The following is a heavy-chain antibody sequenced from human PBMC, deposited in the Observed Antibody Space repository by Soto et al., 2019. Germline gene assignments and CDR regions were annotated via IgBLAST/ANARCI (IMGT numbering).Heavy chain of an antibody. D-gene: IGHD2-2*02. J-gene: IGHJ6*02. CDR2: IYSDGST. CDR3: ARDCSSTSCYTPHYGMDV. V-gene: IGHV3-53*01. CDR1: GFSVSGNY. Sequence: LRLSCAASGFSVSGNYMSWVRQAPGKGLEWVSVIYSDGSTYYADSVKGRFTISRDNSKNTLYLQMNSLRAEDTAVYYCARDCSSTSCYTPHYGMDVWGQGTTVTVSS.